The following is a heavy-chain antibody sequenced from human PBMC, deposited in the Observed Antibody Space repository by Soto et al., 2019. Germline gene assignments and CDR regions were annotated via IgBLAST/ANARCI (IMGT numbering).Heavy chain of an antibody. CDR3: ARDRYCSSTSCYVGYYYYGMDV. CDR1: GFTFSSYA. Sequence: GGSLRLSCAASGFTFSSYAMHWVRQAPGKGLEWVAVISYDGSNKYYADSVKGRFTISRDNSKNTLYLQMNSLRAEDTAVYYCARDRYCSSTSCYVGYYYYGMDVWGQGTTVTVSS. J-gene: IGHJ6*02. D-gene: IGHD2-2*01. V-gene: IGHV3-30-3*01. CDR2: ISYDGSNK.